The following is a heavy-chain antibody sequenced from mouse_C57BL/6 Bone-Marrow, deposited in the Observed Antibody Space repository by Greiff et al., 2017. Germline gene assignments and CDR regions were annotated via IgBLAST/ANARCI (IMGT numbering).Heavy chain of an antibody. Sequence: QVQLQQPGAELVMPGASVKLSCKASGYTFTSYWMHWVKQRPGQGLEWIGEIDPSDSYTNYNQKFKGKSTLTVDKSSSTAYMQLSSLTSEDSAVYYCARTLVADYFDYWGQGTTFTVSS. V-gene: IGHV1-69*01. D-gene: IGHD1-1*01. CDR1: GYTFTSYW. CDR2: IDPSDSYT. J-gene: IGHJ2*01. CDR3: ARTLVADYFDY.